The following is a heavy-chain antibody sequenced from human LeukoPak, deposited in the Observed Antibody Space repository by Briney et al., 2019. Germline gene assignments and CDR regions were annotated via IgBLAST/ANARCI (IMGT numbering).Heavy chain of an antibody. CDR1: GYSFTSYW. V-gene: IGHV5-51*01. CDR3: ARQPPRIANAFDI. Sequence: GESLKISCKGSGYSFTSYWIGWVRQMPGKGLEWMGIIYPGDSDTRYSPSFQGQVTISADKSISTAYLQWSSLKASDTAMYYCARQPPRIANAFDIWGQGTMVTVSS. D-gene: IGHD6-6*01. J-gene: IGHJ3*02. CDR2: IYPGDSDT.